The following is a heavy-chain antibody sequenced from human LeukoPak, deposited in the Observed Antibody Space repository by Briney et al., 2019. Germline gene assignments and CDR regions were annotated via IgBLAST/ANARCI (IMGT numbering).Heavy chain of an antibody. CDR1: GGSISSGDYY. V-gene: IGHV4-30-4*08. Sequence: TSQTLSLTCTVSGGSISSGDYYWSWIRQPPGKGLECIGYIYYSGSTYYNPSLKSRVTISVDTSKNQFSLTLTSVTAADTAVYYCARGRGAEGYWGQGTLVTVSS. D-gene: IGHD1-14*01. J-gene: IGHJ4*02. CDR2: IYYSGST. CDR3: ARGRGAEGY.